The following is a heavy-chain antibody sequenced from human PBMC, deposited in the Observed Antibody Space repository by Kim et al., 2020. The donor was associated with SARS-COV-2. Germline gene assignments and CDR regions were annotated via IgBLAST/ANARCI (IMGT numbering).Heavy chain of an antibody. D-gene: IGHD2-15*01. V-gene: IGHV1-46*01. Sequence: ASVKVSCKASGYTFTSYYMHWVRQAPGQGLEWMGIINPSGGSTSYAQKFQGRVTMTRDTSTSTVYMELSSLRSEDTAVYYCARGPLYCSGGSCYSDYYYYGMDVWGQGTTVTVSS. CDR1: GYTFTSYY. CDR2: INPSGGST. J-gene: IGHJ6*02. CDR3: ARGPLYCSGGSCYSDYYYYGMDV.